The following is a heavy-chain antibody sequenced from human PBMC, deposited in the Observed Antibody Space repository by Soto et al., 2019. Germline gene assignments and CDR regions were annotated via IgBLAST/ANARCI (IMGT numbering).Heavy chain of an antibody. Sequence: EVLLVESGGGLVQPGGSLRLSCAASGFTFSAYWMTWVRQAPGKGLEWVANIKQDGSKKNYVDSVKGRFTISRDNAKSSVFLQMISLRVEDTAVYYCVRDWSSEGDYWGQGTLATVSS. D-gene: IGHD1-26*01. CDR1: GFTFSAYW. V-gene: IGHV3-7*05. CDR2: IKQDGSKK. CDR3: VRDWSSEGDY. J-gene: IGHJ4*02.